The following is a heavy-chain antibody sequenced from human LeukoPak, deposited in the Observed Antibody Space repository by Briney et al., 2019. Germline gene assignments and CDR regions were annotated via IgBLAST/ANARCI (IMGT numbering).Heavy chain of an antibody. J-gene: IGHJ4*02. V-gene: IGHV4-34*01. CDR1: GGSFSGYY. D-gene: IGHD3-3*01. CDR3: ARENVDYDFWSGYYPFDY. Sequence: SETLSLTCAVYGGSFSGYYWSWIRQPPGKGLEWIGEINHSGSTNYNPSLKSRVTMSVDTSKNQFSLKLSSVTAADTAVYYCARENVDYDFWSGYYPFDYWGQGTLVTVSS. CDR2: INHSGST.